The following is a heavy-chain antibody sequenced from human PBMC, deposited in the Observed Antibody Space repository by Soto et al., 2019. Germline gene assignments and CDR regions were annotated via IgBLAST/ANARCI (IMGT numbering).Heavy chain of an antibody. CDR1: GGSISDDY. CDR3: AREARGVISGMDV. CDR2: ISHSGST. V-gene: IGHV4-59*01. D-gene: IGHD3-10*01. Sequence: NPSETLSLTCTVSGGSISDDYWSWIRQPPGKGLEWIGHISHSGSTNYNPSLKSRVTISVDTSKRQFSLKLSSVTAADTAVYYCAREARGVISGMDVWGQGITVTVSS. J-gene: IGHJ6*02.